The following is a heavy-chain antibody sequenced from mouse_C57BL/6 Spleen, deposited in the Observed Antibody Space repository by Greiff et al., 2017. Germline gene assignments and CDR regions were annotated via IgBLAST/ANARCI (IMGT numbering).Heavy chain of an antibody. D-gene: IGHD1-1*01. Sequence: EVQLQQSGPELVKPGASVKMSCKASGYTFTDYNMHWVKQSHGKSLEWIGYINPNNGGTSYNQKFKGKATLTVNKSSSTAYMELRSLTSEDSAVYYCARWITTVVARGWYFDVWGTGTTVTVSS. CDR1: GYTFTDYN. V-gene: IGHV1-22*01. J-gene: IGHJ1*03. CDR3: ARWITTVVARGWYFDV. CDR2: INPNNGGT.